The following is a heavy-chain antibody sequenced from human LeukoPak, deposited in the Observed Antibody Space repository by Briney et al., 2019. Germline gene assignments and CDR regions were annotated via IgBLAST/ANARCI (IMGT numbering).Heavy chain of an antibody. CDR3: ARARGDFHYFDS. V-gene: IGHV4-59*01. D-gene: IGHD2-21*02. J-gene: IGHJ4*02. CDR1: GASISSYY. CDR2: VYDSGKT. Sequence: SETLSLTCTVSGASISSYYWSWIRQPPGKGLEWIGYVYDSGKTNYNPSLKSRVTTSMDTSKNQFSLNLRSVTAADTAVYYCARARGDFHYFDSWGQGTLVTVSS.